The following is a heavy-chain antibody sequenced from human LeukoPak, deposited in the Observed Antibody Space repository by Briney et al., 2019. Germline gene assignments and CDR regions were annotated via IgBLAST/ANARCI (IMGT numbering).Heavy chain of an antibody. CDR3: ARKGSGSLGFDY. D-gene: IGHD3-22*01. V-gene: IGHV3-30-3*01. CDR2: ISFDGNTE. J-gene: IGHJ4*02. CDR1: GFIFNTFP. Sequence: GGSLRLSCAASGFIFNTFPMHWVRQAPGKGLEWVAVISFDGNTEFYADSVKGRFTISRDNSKNTLYLQMNSLRAGDTAVYYCARKGSGSLGFDYWGQGTLVTVSS.